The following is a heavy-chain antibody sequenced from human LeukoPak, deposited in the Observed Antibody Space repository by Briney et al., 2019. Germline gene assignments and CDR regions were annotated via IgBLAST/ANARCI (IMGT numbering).Heavy chain of an antibody. CDR1: GGSFSGYY. V-gene: IGHV4-34*01. CDR2: INHSGST. CDR3: ARGRGYSYGHVRYYYYYMDV. Sequence: SETLSLTCAVYGGSFSGYYWSWIRQPPGKGLEWIGEINHSGSTNYNPSLKSRVTISVDTSKNQFSLKLSSVTAADTAVYYCARGRGYSYGHVRYYYYYMDVWGKGTTVTVSS. D-gene: IGHD5-18*01. J-gene: IGHJ6*03.